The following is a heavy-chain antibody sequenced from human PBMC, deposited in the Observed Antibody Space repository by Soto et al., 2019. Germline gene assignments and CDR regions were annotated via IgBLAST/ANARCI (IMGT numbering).Heavy chain of an antibody. J-gene: IGHJ6*02. CDR2: IYPGNSDI. CDR1: GYSFTTYW. CDR3: ARLGIWSYGMDV. Sequence: GESLKISCQGSGYSFTTYWIGWVRQMPGKGLEWMGIIYPGNSDIRYSPSFQGQVTISADKSISTAYLKWSGLKASDTAMYYCARLGIWSYGMDVWGQGTTVTVSS. D-gene: IGHD3-16*01. V-gene: IGHV5-51*01.